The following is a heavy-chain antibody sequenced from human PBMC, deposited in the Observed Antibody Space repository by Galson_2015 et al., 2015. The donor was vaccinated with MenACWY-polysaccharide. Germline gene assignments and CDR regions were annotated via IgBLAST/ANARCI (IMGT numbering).Heavy chain of an antibody. J-gene: IGHJ4*02. CDR3: ARGYSAYD. V-gene: IGHV3-30-3*01. D-gene: IGHD5-12*01. Sequence: DMHWVRQAPGKGLEWVAVISYDGSLKYYADSVKGRFTISRDNAKNTLYLQMNSLRAEDTALYYCARGYSAYDWGQGTQVTLSS. CDR2: ISYDGSLK. CDR1: D.